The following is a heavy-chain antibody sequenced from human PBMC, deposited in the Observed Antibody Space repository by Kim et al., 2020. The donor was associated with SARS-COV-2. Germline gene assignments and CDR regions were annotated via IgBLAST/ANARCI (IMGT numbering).Heavy chain of an antibody. CDR1: GGSISSYY. CDR3: ARPKTPVKGVVVPAALDNWFDP. D-gene: IGHD2-2*01. V-gene: IGHV4-59*08. J-gene: IGHJ5*02. Sequence: SETLSLTCTVSGGSISSYYWSWIRQPPGKGLEWIGYIYYSGSTTYNPSLTSRVTISVDTSKNQFSLRLSSVTAADTAAYYCARPKTPVKGVVVPAALDNWFDPWGQRTLVTVSS. CDR2: IYYSGST.